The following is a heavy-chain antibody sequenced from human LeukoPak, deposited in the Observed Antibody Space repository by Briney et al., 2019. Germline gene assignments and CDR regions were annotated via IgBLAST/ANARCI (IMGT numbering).Heavy chain of an antibody. J-gene: IGHJ4*02. V-gene: IGHV4-59*01. Sequence: SSETLSLTCTVSGGSISSYYWNWIRQPPGKELEWIGCIYNSGSVNYNPSLKSRVTISVDTSKNQFSLKLSSVTAADTAVYYCARGSLVTTGGWGYGSGSYYTSGYWGQGTLVTVSS. D-gene: IGHD3-10*01. CDR2: IYNSGSV. CDR1: GGSISSYY. CDR3: ARGSLVTTGGWGYGSGSYYTSGY.